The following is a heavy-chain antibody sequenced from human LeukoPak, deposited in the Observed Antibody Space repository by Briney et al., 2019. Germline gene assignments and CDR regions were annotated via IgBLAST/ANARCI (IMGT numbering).Heavy chain of an antibody. J-gene: IGHJ4*02. CDR3: ARDPSTFYFDY. CDR2: IYSSGNT. D-gene: IGHD3-16*01. CDR1: GGSVSSDNYY. V-gene: IGHV4-61*01. Sequence: SETLSLTCTVSGGSVSSDNYYWSWIRQPPGKGLEWIGYIYSSGNTDYNPSLKSRVTISIDTSKSQFSLKLSSVTAADTAIYYCARDPSTFYFDYWGQGALVTVSS.